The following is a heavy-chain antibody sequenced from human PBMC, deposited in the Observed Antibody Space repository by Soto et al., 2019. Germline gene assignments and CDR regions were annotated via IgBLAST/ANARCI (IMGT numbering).Heavy chain of an antibody. D-gene: IGHD2-15*01. CDR2: IWNDGSNE. V-gene: IGHV3-33*01. CDR1: GFPFSSFG. Sequence: QVQLVESGGGVVQPGKSLRLSCAASGFPFSSFGIHWVRQAPGKGLEWLAIIWNDGSNEYYADSVKGRFTISRDNSKNTVYLQVSNLRAEDTAVYFCARDQTDSGGYSDSWGQGTLVTVSS. CDR3: ARDQTDSGGYSDS. J-gene: IGHJ4*02.